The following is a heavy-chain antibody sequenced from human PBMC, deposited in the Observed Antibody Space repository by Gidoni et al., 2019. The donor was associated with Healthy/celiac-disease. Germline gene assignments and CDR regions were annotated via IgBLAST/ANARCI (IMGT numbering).Heavy chain of an antibody. Sequence: QVQLQQWGAGLLKPSETLSLTCCVYVGSFSGYYWSWIRQPPGKGLEWIGEINHSGSTNYNPSLKNRVTISVDTSKNQFSLKLSSVTAADTAVYYCARGRGVAALFLDYWGQGTLVTVSS. CDR3: ARGRGVAALFLDY. V-gene: IGHV4-34*01. CDR2: INHSGST. CDR1: VGSFSGYY. D-gene: IGHD6-13*01. J-gene: IGHJ4*02.